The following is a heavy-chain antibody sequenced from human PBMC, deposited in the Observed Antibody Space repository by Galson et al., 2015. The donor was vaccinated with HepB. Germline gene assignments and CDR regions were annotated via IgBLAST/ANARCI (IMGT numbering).Heavy chain of an antibody. V-gene: IGHV1-69*13. CDR2: IIPIFGTA. CDR3: ARHKVDTDMVTYYYYGMDV. J-gene: IGHJ6*02. CDR1: GGTFSNYA. Sequence: SVKVSCKASGGTFSNYAISWVRQAPGQGLEWMGGIIPIFGTANYAQKFRGRVTITADESTSTAYMELSSLRSEDTAVYYCARHKVDTDMVTYYYYGMDVWGQGTTVTVSS. D-gene: IGHD5-18*01.